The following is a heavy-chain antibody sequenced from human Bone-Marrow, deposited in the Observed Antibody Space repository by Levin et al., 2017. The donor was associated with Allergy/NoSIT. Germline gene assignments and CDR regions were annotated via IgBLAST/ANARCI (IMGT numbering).Heavy chain of an antibody. CDR1: GCTFSRYS. Sequence: PGGSLRLSCAASGCTFSRYSMNWVRQAPGRGLEWVSYISRSSSTISYADSVKGRFTISRDNAKNSLYLQMNSLRDEDTAVYYCARPDCSGTSCYYFFDSWGQGTLVTVSS. V-gene: IGHV3-48*02. J-gene: IGHJ4*02. D-gene: IGHD2-2*01. CDR3: ARPDCSGTSCYYFFDS. CDR2: ISRSSSTI.